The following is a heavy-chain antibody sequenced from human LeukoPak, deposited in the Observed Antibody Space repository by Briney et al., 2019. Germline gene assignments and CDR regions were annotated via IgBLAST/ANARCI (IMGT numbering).Heavy chain of an antibody. J-gene: IGHJ6*03. Sequence: SSQTLSLTCTVSGGSISSGDYYWSWIRQPPGKGLEWIGYIYYSGSTYYNPSLKSRVTISVDTSKNQFSLKLSSVTAADTAVYYCARHFSDYGGNSRSLYYYYMDVWGKGTTVTVSS. CDR1: GGSISSGDYY. CDR3: ARHFSDYGGNSRSLYYYYMDV. V-gene: IGHV4-30-4*08. CDR2: IYYSGST. D-gene: IGHD4-23*01.